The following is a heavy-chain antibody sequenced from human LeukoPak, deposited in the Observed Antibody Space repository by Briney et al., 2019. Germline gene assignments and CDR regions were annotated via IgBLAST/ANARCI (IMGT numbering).Heavy chain of an antibody. D-gene: IGHD1-14*01. CDR1: GGSISSYY. V-gene: IGHV4-59*01. CDR3: AREGLAEAFDY. Sequence: KTSETLSLTCTVSGGSISSYYWSWIRQPPGKGLEWIGYIYYSGSTNYNPSLKSRVTISVDTSKNQFSLKLSSVTAADTAVYYCAREGLAEAFDYWGQGTLVTVSS. J-gene: IGHJ4*02. CDR2: IYYSGST.